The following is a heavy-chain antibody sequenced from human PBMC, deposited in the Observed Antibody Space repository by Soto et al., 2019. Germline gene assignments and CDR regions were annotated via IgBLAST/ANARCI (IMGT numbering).Heavy chain of an antibody. D-gene: IGHD3-22*01. Sequence: GGSLRLSCAASGFTFSSYGMHWVRQAPGKGLEWVAVISYDGSNKYYADSVKGRFTISRDNSKNTLYLQMNSLRAEDTAVYYCAKGNDSSGYYYDWGQGTLVTVSS. V-gene: IGHV3-30*18. CDR1: GFTFSSYG. J-gene: IGHJ4*02. CDR2: ISYDGSNK. CDR3: AKGNDSSGYYYD.